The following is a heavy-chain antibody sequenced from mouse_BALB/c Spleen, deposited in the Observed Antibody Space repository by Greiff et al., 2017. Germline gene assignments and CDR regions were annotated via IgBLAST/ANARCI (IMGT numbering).Heavy chain of an antibody. V-gene: IGHV3-6*02. CDR3: ARDKGMSLDY. J-gene: IGHJ2*01. Sequence: EVKLQESGPGLVKPSQSLSLTCSVTGYSITSGYYWNWIRQFPGNKLEWMGYISYDGSNNYNPSLKNRISITRDTSKNQFFLKLNSVTTEDTATYYCARDKGMSLDYWGQGTTLTVSS. CDR1: GYSITSGYY. CDR2: ISYDGSN.